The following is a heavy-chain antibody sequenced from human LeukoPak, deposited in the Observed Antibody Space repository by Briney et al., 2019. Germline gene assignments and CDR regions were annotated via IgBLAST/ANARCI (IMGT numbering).Heavy chain of an antibody. D-gene: IGHD2-8*02. J-gene: IGHJ6*03. CDR1: GGSISSSSYY. CDR3: ARQGAGGYQYYYYMDV. CDR2: IYYSGST. Sequence: SETLSLTCTVSGGSISSSSYYWGWIRQPRGKGREWIWSIYYSGSTYYNPSLKSRVTISVDTSKNQFSLKLSSVTAADTAVYSCARQGAGGYQYYYYMDVWGKGTTVTVSS. V-gene: IGHV4-39*01.